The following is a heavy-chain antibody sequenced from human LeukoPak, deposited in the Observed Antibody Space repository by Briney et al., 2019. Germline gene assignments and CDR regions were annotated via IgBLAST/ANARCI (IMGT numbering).Heavy chain of an antibody. CDR3: AKEGLVYSSSERFDP. D-gene: IGHD6-6*01. CDR1: GFTFSSYG. Sequence: PGGSLRLSCAASGFTFSSYGMHWVRQAPGKGLEWVAFIRYDGSNKYYADSVKGRFTISRDNSKNTLYLQMNSLRAEDTAVYYCAKEGLVYSSSERFDPWGQGTLVTVSS. V-gene: IGHV3-30*02. J-gene: IGHJ5*02. CDR2: IRYDGSNK.